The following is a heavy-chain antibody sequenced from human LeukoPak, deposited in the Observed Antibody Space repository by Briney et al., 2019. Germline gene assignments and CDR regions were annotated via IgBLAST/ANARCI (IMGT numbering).Heavy chain of an antibody. V-gene: IGHV3-23*01. J-gene: IGHJ5*02. CDR3: AKEAAYSSSWLRTNWFDP. D-gene: IGHD6-13*01. Sequence: PGGSLRLSCAASGFTFSSYAMSWVRQAPGQGREWVSAISGSGGSTYYADSVKVRFTISRDNSKNTLYLQMNSLGAEDTAVYYCAKEAAYSSSWLRTNWFDPWGQGTLVTVSS. CDR1: GFTFSSYA. CDR2: ISGSGGST.